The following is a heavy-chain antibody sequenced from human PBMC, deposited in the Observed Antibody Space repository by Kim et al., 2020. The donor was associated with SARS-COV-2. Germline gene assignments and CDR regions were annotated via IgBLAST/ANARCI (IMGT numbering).Heavy chain of an antibody. V-gene: IGHV3-9*01. J-gene: IGHJ6*02. Sequence: AESVKGRFTISRDNAKNSLYLQMTSLRAEDTALYYCAKDIHHDIVVVMDVWGQGTTVTVSS. CDR3: AKDIHHDIVVVMDV. D-gene: IGHD2-2*01.